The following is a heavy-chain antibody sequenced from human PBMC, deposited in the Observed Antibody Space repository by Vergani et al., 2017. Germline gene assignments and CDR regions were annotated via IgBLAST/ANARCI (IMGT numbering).Heavy chain of an antibody. V-gene: IGHV3-33*01. CDR2: IWYDGSNK. CDR1: GFTFSSYG. D-gene: IGHD2-2*01. CDR3: ARGPQYSVVPAAIYYYYYMDV. J-gene: IGHJ6*03. Sequence: QVQLVESGGGVVQPGRSLRLSCAASGFTFSSYGMHWVRQAPGKGLEWVAVIWYDGSNKYYADSVKGRFTISRDNSKNTLYLQMNSLRAEDTAVYYCARGPQYSVVPAAIYYYYYMDVWGKGTTVTVSS.